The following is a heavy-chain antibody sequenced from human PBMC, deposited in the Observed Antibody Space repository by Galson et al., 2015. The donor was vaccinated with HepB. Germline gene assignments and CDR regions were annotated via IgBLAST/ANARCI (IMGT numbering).Heavy chain of an antibody. CDR3: ARVAYCGGDCYSDDAFDI. V-gene: IGHV6-1*01. CDR1: GDSVSSNSAA. Sequence: CAISGDSVSSNSAAWNWIRQSPSRGLEWLGRTYYRSKWYNDYAVSVRSRITINPDTSKNQFSLQLNSVTPEDTAVYYCARVAYCGGDCYSDDAFDIWGQGTMVTVSP. D-gene: IGHD2-21*02. CDR2: TYYRSKWYN. J-gene: IGHJ3*02.